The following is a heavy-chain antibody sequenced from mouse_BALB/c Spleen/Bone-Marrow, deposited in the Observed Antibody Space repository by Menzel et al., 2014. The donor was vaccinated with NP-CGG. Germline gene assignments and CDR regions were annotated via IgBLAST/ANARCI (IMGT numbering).Heavy chain of an antibody. CDR3: GRLGYYGCFAY. CDR1: GFDFSGFW. J-gene: IGHJ3*01. Sequence: EVKLEESGGGLVQPGGSLKLSCAASGFDFSGFWMGWVRQAPGKGLEWIGEINPDSGTINYTPSLKDRFIISRDNAKNTLYLQMNKVRSEDTALYYCGRLGYYGCFAYWGQGTLVTVSA. D-gene: IGHD2-3*01. V-gene: IGHV4-1*02. CDR2: INPDSGTI.